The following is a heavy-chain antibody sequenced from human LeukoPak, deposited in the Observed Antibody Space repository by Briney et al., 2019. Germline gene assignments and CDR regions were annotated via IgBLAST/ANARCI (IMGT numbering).Heavy chain of an antibody. Sequence: GGSLKLSCAASGFTFSGSAMHWVRQASGKGLEWVGRIRSKANSYATAYAASVKGRFTISRDDSKNTAYLQMNSLKTEDTAVYYCTRGVPAATNWFDPWGQGTLVTVSS. CDR3: TRGVPAATNWFDP. J-gene: IGHJ5*02. V-gene: IGHV3-73*01. CDR2: IRSKANSYAT. D-gene: IGHD2-2*01. CDR1: GFTFSGSA.